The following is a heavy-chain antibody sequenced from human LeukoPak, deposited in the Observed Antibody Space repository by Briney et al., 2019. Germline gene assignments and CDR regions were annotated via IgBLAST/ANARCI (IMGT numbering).Heavy chain of an antibody. CDR1: GFTVSSNY. D-gene: IGHD6-13*01. Sequence: GGSLRLSCAASGFTVSSNYMSWVRQAPGKGLEWVSSISSSSSYIYYADSVKGRFTISRDNAKNSLYLQMNSLRAEDTAVYYCAREGSSSWYDYWGQGTLVTVSS. CDR2: ISSSSSYI. J-gene: IGHJ4*02. CDR3: AREGSSSWYDY. V-gene: IGHV3-21*01.